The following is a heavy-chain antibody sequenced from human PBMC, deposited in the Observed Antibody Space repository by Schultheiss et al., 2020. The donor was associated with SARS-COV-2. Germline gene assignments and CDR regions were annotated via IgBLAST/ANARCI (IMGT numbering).Heavy chain of an antibody. CDR1: GYSFTSFW. CDR3: ARSTDSSGYYPYFDY. V-gene: IGHV5-51*01. CDR2: IYPDDSDT. J-gene: IGHJ4*02. D-gene: IGHD3-22*01. Sequence: GASLKISCKGSGYSFTSFWIGWVRQMPGKGLEWMGIIYPDDSDTRYSPSFQGHVTISADKSISTAYLHWSSLKASDTAMYYCARSTDSSGYYPYFDYWGQGTLVTVSS.